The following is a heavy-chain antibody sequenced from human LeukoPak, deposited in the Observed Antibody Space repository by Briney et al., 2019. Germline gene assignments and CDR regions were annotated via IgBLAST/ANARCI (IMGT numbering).Heavy chain of an antibody. CDR1: GYTFTGDY. J-gene: IGHJ4*02. Sequence: ASVKVSCKASGYTFTGDYMHWVRQAPGQGLEWMGGIIPIFGTANYAQKFQGRVTITADKSTSTAYMELSSLRSEDTAVYYCARHGVVITKGIDYWGQGTLVTVSS. CDR3: ARHGVVITKGIDY. CDR2: IIPIFGTA. D-gene: IGHD3-3*01. V-gene: IGHV1-69*06.